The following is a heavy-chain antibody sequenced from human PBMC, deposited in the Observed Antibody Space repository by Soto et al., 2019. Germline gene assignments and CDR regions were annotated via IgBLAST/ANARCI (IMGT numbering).Heavy chain of an antibody. D-gene: IGHD3-3*01. CDR1: GGSISSSSFY. Sequence: PSETPSLTCSVSGGSISSSSFYWSWIRQPPGKGLEWIGYIYYSGSTNYNPSLKSRVTISVDTSKNQFSLKLSSVTAADTAVYYCARGTDRFLEWTNWFDPWGQGTLVTVSS. CDR2: IYYSGST. V-gene: IGHV4-61*01. J-gene: IGHJ5*02. CDR3: ARGTDRFLEWTNWFDP.